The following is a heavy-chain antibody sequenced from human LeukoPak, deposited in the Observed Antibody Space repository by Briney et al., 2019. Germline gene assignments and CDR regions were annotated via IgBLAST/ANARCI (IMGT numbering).Heavy chain of an antibody. CDR2: LSAYNGNT. J-gene: IGHJ6*02. Sequence: ASVKVSCKASGYTFTLYGISWVRQAPGQGLEWMGWLSAYNGNTNYAQKLQGRVTMTTDTSTSTAYMELRRLRSDDTAVYYCARDPDAYYDFWSGYYGYYYYYGMDVWGQGTTVTVSS. CDR3: ARDPDAYYDFWSGYYGYYYYYGMDV. V-gene: IGHV1-18*01. D-gene: IGHD3-3*01. CDR1: GYTFTLYG.